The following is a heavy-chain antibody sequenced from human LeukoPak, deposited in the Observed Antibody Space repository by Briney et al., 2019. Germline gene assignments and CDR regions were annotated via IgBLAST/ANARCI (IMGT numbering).Heavy chain of an antibody. CDR3: ARDPYGSGDGYFDY. J-gene: IGHJ4*02. D-gene: IGHD3-10*01. V-gene: IGHV3-33*01. Sequence: GRSLRLSCAASGFTFSDHGMHWVRQAPGKGLEWVAIIWYTGSKKYYAESVKGRFTISRDNSKNTLYLQMSSLRAEDTAVYYCARDPYGSGDGYFDYWGQGTLVTVSS. CDR1: GFTFSDHG. CDR2: IWYTGSKK.